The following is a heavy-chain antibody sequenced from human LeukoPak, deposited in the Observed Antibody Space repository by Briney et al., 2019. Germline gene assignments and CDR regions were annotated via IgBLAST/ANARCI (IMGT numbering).Heavy chain of an antibody. V-gene: IGHV1-69*13. J-gene: IGHJ6*02. CDR3: ARGDCSSTSCYVLRSYGMDV. D-gene: IGHD2-2*01. Sequence: SVKVSCKASGGTFSSYAISWVRQAPGQGLEWMGGIIPIFGTANYAQKFQGRVTITADESTSTAYMELSSLRSEDTAAYYCARGDCSSTSCYVLRSYGMDVWGQGTTVTVSS. CDR1: GGTFSSYA. CDR2: IIPIFGTA.